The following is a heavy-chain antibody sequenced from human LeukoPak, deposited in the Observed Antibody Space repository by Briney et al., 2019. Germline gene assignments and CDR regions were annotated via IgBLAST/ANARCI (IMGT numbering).Heavy chain of an antibody. CDR2: IYTSGST. Sequence: PSETLSLTCTVSGGSISSGSYYWSWIRQPAGKGLEWIGRIYTSGSTNYNPSLKSRVTISVDTSKNQFSLKLSSVTAADTAAYYCARGRVTMIVLDAFDIWGQGTMVTVSS. D-gene: IGHD3-22*01. CDR1: GGSISSGSYY. V-gene: IGHV4-61*02. CDR3: ARGRVTMIVLDAFDI. J-gene: IGHJ3*02.